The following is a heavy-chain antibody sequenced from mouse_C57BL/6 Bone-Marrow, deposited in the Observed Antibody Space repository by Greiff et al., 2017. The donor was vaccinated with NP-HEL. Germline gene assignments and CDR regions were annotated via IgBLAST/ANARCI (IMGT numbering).Heavy chain of an antibody. Sequence: VQLKESGAELVRPGASVKLSCTASGFNIKDDYMPWVKQRPDQGLEWIGWIDPENGDTDYASKFQGRATITADTSSNTAYLQLSSLTSEDTDVYYCTTDYYGSSYYAMDYWGQGTSVTVSS. J-gene: IGHJ4*01. CDR3: TTDYYGSSYYAMDY. D-gene: IGHD1-1*01. CDR2: IDPENGDT. CDR1: GFNIKDDY. V-gene: IGHV14-4*01.